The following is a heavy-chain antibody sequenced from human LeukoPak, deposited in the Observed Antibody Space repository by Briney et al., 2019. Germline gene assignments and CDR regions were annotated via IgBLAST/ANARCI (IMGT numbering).Heavy chain of an antibody. D-gene: IGHD3-16*01. V-gene: IGHV4-31*03. CDR2: NYHSGST. CDR1: GDSISSGGYY. CDR3: ARGGLDFDF. J-gene: IGHJ4*02. Sequence: SETLSLTCTVSGDSISSGGYYWSWIRQHPGKGLEWIGYNYHSGSTSYNPSLKGRVTISVDTSNNQFSLRLSSVSAADTAVYYCARGGLDFDFWGQGTLVTVSS.